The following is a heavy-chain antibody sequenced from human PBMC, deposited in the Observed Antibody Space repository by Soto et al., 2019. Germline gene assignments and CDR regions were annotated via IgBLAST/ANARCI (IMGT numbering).Heavy chain of an antibody. Sequence: EVQLLESGGGLVQPGGSLRLSCAASGFTFSSYAMSWVRQAPGKGLEWVSAISGSGGSTYYADSVKGRFTISRDNSKNTLYLQMNSLRAEDTAVYYCAKAPYDSSGYYPPLDYWGQGTLVTVSS. V-gene: IGHV3-23*01. CDR3: AKAPYDSSGYYPPLDY. J-gene: IGHJ4*02. CDR1: GFTFSSYA. D-gene: IGHD3-22*01. CDR2: ISGSGGST.